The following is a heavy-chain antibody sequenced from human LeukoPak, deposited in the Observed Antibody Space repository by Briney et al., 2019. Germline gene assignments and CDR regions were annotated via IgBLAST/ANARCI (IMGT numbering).Heavy chain of an antibody. V-gene: IGHV1-8*02. Sequence: ASVKVSCKASGYTFTGYYMHWVRQAPGQGLEWMGWMNPNSGNTGYAQKFQGRVTMTRNTSISTAYMELSSLRSEDTAVYYCARGYYDYSSYAPFDQWGQGTLVTVSS. CDR1: GYTFTGYY. CDR3: ARGYYDYSSYAPFDQ. J-gene: IGHJ4*02. D-gene: IGHD4-11*01. CDR2: MNPNSGNT.